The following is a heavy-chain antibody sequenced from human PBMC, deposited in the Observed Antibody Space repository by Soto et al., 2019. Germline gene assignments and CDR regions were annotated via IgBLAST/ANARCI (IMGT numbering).Heavy chain of an antibody. D-gene: IGHD6-13*01. CDR2: ISGSGGST. CDR1: GFTFSSYA. V-gene: IGHV3-23*01. Sequence: GGSLRLSCAASGFTFSSYAMSWVRQAPGKGLEWVSAISGSGGSTYYADSVKGRFTISRDNSKNTLYLQMNSLRAEDTAVYYCAKDSPPGYSSSWYARRRYYGMDVWGQGTTVTVSS. CDR3: AKDSPPGYSSSWYARRRYYGMDV. J-gene: IGHJ6*02.